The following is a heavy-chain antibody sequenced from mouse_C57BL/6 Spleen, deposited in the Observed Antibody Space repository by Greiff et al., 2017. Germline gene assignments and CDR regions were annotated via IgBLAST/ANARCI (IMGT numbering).Heavy chain of an antibody. Sequence: VQLQQSGAELVRPGASVKLSCTASGFNIKDDYMHWVKQRPEQGLEWIGWIDPENGDTEYASKFQGKATITADTSSNTAYLQLSSLTSEDTAGYYCTTRGDYDGAWFAYWGQGTLVTVSA. CDR3: TTRGDYDGAWFAY. J-gene: IGHJ3*01. D-gene: IGHD2-4*01. CDR1: GFNIKDDY. V-gene: IGHV14-4*01. CDR2: IDPENGDT.